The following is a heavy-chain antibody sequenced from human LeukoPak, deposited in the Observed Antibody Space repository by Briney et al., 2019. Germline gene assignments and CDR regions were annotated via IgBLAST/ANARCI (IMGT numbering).Heavy chain of an antibody. Sequence: SVKVSCKASGGTFSSYAISGVRQAPGQGLDGMGRIIPIFGIANYAQKFQGRVTITADKSTSTAYMELSSLRSEDTAVYYCAQGSLRFLNGMDVWGQGPTVTVSS. CDR1: GGTFSSYA. J-gene: IGHJ6*02. D-gene: IGHD3-3*01. CDR2: IIPIFGIA. CDR3: AQGSLRFLNGMDV. V-gene: IGHV1-69*04.